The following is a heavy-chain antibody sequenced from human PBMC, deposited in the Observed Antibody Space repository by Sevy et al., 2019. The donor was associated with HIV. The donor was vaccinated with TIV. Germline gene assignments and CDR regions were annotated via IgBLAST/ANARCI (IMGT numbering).Heavy chain of an antibody. D-gene: IGHD4-17*01. CDR3: AKGFYGAFDP. CDR1: GGPMTTYY. Sequence: SETLSLTCTVSGGPMTTYYWSWLRQPPGKGLEWIGFVYYSGSTNYNPSLKSRVTISVDTSKNQFSLKLTSVTAADTAVYYCAKGFYGAFDPWGQGTLVTVSS. V-gene: IGHV4-59*03. CDR2: VYYSGST. J-gene: IGHJ5*02.